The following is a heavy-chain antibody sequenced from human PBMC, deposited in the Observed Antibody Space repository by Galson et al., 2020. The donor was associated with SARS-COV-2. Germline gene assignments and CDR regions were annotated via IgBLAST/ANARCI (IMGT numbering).Heavy chain of an antibody. CDR1: GFTFSSYV. V-gene: IGHV3-30*04. CDR3: ARDLGGYVDY. CDR2: ISYDGSNK. Sequence: GGSLRLSCAASGFTFSSYVMHWVRQAPGKGLEWVAVISYDGSNKYYADSVKGRFTISRDNSKNTLYLQMNSLRAEDTAVYYCARDLGGYVDYWGQGTLVTVSS. J-gene: IGHJ4*02. D-gene: IGHD2-15*01.